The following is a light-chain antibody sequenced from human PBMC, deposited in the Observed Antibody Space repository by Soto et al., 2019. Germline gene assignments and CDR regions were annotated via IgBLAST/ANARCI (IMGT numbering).Light chain of an antibody. CDR1: QSVSNY. Sequence: EIVLTQSPATLSLSPGERATLSCRASQSVSNYLAWYQQKPGQAPRLLIYDTSNRATGIPGRFSGSGSGTDFTLTLSSLEPEDFALYYCQQRSNWPPLTFGGGTKVEIK. V-gene: IGKV3-11*01. CDR2: DTS. J-gene: IGKJ4*01. CDR3: QQRSNWPPLT.